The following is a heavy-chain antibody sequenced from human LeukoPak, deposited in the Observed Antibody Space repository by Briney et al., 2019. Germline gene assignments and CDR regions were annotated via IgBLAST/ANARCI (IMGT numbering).Heavy chain of an antibody. J-gene: IGHJ3*02. CDR2: IYYSGST. CDR3: ARVETYYDSSGYSPGDAFDI. CDR1: GGSISSYY. V-gene: IGHV4-59*01. Sequence: SETLSLTCTVSGGSISSYYWSWIRQPPGKGLEWIGYIYYSGSTNYNPSLKGRVTISVDTSKNQFSLKLSSVTAADTAVYYCARVETYYDSSGYSPGDAFDIWGQGTMVTVSS. D-gene: IGHD3-22*01.